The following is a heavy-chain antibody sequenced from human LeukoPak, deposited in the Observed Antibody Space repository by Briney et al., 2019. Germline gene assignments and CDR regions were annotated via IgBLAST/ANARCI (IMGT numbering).Heavy chain of an antibody. Sequence: SETLSLTCTVSSGSITNYYWSWIRQPPGKGLEWIGYIYYSGSTNYNPSLKSRVTISVDRSKNQFSLKLTSVTAADTAVYYCARLLPRPTAGTTYMDVWGKGTTVTVSS. J-gene: IGHJ6*03. D-gene: IGHD6-13*01. CDR2: IYYSGST. V-gene: IGHV4-59*08. CDR1: SGSITNYY. CDR3: ARLLPRPTAGTTYMDV.